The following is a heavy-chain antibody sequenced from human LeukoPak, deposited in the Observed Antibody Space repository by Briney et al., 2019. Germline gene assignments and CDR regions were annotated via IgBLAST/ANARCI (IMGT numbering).Heavy chain of an antibody. V-gene: IGHV3-23*01. Sequence: GGSLRLSCAASGFTFSSYAMSWVRQAPGKGLGWVSAISGSGGSTYYADSVKGRFTISRDNSKNTLYLQMNSLRAEDTAVYYCAKVDGDYVLTGGPDYWGQGTLVTVSS. J-gene: IGHJ4*02. D-gene: IGHD4-17*01. CDR2: ISGSGGST. CDR3: AKVDGDYVLTGGPDY. CDR1: GFTFSSYA.